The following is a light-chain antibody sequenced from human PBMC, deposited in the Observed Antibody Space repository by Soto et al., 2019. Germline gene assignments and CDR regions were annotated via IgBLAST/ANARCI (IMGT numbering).Light chain of an antibody. Sequence: LTQPPSVSGSPGQSITVSCTGTSSDIGASNFVSWYQHLPGRAPKVIIFEATNRPSGVSDRFSGSKAGTTASLTISGLQADDEGEYFCISYKTDDTFVFGTGTKVTVL. V-gene: IGLV2-14*01. CDR1: SSDIGASNF. J-gene: IGLJ1*01. CDR3: ISYKTDDTFV. CDR2: EAT.